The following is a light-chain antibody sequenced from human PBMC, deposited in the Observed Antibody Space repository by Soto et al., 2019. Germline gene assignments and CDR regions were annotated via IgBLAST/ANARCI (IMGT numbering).Light chain of an antibody. CDR2: GVY. Sequence: EIVMTQSPTILSVSPGERATLSCRASQSVSSNLAWYQQKPGQAPRLLIYGVYTRAPGIPARFSGSGSGTEFTLTISSLQPDDFATYYCQQYNSYLWTFGQGTKVDIK. CDR3: QQYNSYLWT. J-gene: IGKJ1*01. V-gene: IGKV3D-15*01. CDR1: QSVSSN.